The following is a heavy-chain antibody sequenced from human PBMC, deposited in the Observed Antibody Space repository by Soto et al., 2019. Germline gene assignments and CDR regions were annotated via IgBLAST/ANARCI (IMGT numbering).Heavy chain of an antibody. CDR1: GFTFSSYW. V-gene: IGHV3-7*01. Sequence: EVQLVESGGGLVQPGGSLRLSCAASGFTFSSYWMSWVRQAPGKGLEWVANIKQDGSEKYYVDSVKGRFTISRDNAKNSLYLQMNGLRAEDTAVYYCARENRFGVNYYYYYYMDVWGKGTTVTVSS. J-gene: IGHJ6*03. CDR2: IKQDGSEK. CDR3: ARENRFGVNYYYYYYMDV. D-gene: IGHD3-10*01.